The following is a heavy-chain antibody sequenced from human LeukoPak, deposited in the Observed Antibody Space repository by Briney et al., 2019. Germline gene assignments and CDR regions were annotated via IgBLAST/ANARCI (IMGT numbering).Heavy chain of an antibody. CDR3: ARDGFSTTVTTSFDY. Sequence: GGSLRLSCAASGFTFSSYWMSGVRQAPGKGLEWVANIKQDGSEKYYVDSVKGRFTISGDNAKNSLYLQMNSLRAEDTAVYYCARDGFSTTVTTSFDYWGQGTLVTVSS. CDR2: IKQDGSEK. D-gene: IGHD4-17*01. J-gene: IGHJ4*02. CDR1: GFTFSSYW. V-gene: IGHV3-7*05.